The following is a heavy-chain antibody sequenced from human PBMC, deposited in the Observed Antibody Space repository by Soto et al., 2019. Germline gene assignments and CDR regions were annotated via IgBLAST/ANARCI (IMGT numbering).Heavy chain of an antibody. CDR1: GYTFTSYD. D-gene: IGHD3-16*01. CDR3: ARGRRNPRGAYYCYYMDV. V-gene: IGHV1-8*01. Sequence: ASVKVSCKASGYTFTSYDINWVRQATGQGLEWMGWMNPNSGNTGYAQKFQGRVTMTRNTSISTAYMELSSLRSEDTAVYYCARGRRNPRGAYYCYYMDVWGKGTTVIVSS. J-gene: IGHJ6*03. CDR2: MNPNSGNT.